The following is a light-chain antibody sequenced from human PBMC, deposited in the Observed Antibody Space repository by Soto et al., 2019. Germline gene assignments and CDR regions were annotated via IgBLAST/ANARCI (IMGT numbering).Light chain of an antibody. J-gene: IGLJ2*01. Sequence: QPVLTQSPSASASLGASVKLTCTLSSGHRSYAIAWHQQQAEKGPRFLMKVNNDGSHFKGDGIPDRFSGSSSGAERYLTISSLQSEDEADYYCQTWGTGIQVFGGGTKLTVL. CDR1: SGHRSYA. CDR3: QTWGTGIQV. V-gene: IGLV4-69*01. CDR2: VNNDGSH.